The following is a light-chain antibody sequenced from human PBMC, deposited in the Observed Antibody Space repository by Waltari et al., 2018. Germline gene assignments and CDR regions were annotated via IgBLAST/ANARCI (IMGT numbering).Light chain of an antibody. Sequence: QSALTQPASVSGSPGQSITISCTGTSSDVGGYNYVPWYQPHPGKAPKLMIYDVSNRPSGVSNRFSGSKSGNTASLTISGLQAEDEADYYCSSYTSSSTQVFGTGTKVTVL. CDR1: SSDVGGYNY. CDR2: DVS. V-gene: IGLV2-14*01. J-gene: IGLJ1*01. CDR3: SSYTSSSTQV.